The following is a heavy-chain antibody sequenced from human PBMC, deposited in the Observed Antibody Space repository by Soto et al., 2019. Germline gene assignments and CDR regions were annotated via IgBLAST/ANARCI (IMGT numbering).Heavy chain of an antibody. CDR2: IYYSGST. CDR1: GGSINSYY. D-gene: IGHD3-10*02. Sequence: QVQLQESGPGLVKPSETLSLTCTVSGGSINSYYWSWIRQPPGKGLEWIGYIYYSGSTNYNPSLKSRVTISVDTSKNQFSLKLSSVTAADTAVYYCARRYVLGFDFWGQGTLVTVSS. CDR3: ARRYVLGFDF. V-gene: IGHV4-59*08. J-gene: IGHJ4*02.